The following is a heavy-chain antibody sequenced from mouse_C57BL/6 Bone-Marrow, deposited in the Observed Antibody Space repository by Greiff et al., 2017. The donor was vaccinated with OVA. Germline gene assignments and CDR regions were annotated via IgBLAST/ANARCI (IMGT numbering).Heavy chain of an antibody. CDR2: IDPSDSYT. J-gene: IGHJ4*01. CDR3: ARCLYGKGYAMDY. D-gene: IGHD1-1*02. CDR1: GYTFTSYW. Sequence: VQLQQSGAELVRPGTSVKLSCKASGYTFTSYWMHWVKQRPGQGLEWIGVIDPSDSYTNYNQKFKGKATLTVDTSSSTAYMQLSSLTSEDSAVYYCARCLYGKGYAMDYWGQGTSVTVSS. V-gene: IGHV1-59*01.